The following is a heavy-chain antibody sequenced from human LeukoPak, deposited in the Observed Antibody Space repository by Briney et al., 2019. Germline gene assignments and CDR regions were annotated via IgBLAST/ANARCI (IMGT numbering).Heavy chain of an antibody. D-gene: IGHD1-26*01. V-gene: IGHV3-23*01. CDR2: ISGSGGST. Sequence: PGGSLRLSCAASGFTFRSYAMSWVRQAPGKGLEWVSAISGSGGSTYYADSVRGRFTISRDNSKNTLYLHMNSLGAEDTALYYCARNYYEPTYDYYFDCWGQGTLVTVSS. CDR3: ARNYYEPTYDYYFDC. CDR1: GFTFRSYA. J-gene: IGHJ4*02.